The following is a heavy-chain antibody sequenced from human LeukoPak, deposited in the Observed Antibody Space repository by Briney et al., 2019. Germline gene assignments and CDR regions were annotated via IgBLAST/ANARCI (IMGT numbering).Heavy chain of an antibody. CDR2: LSGSGGDA. J-gene: IGHJ4*02. V-gene: IGHV3-23*01. CDR1: GFTLNSYA. CDR3: AKDAMATVTYFDY. D-gene: IGHD4-17*01. Sequence: PGGSLRLSCATSGFTLNSYAMSGVRQAPGGGVEWVLGLSGSGGDADYEDSVKGRFTISRDNSRNTLYLQMNSLRSEDTAVYYCAKDAMATVTYFDYWGQGSLVTVSS.